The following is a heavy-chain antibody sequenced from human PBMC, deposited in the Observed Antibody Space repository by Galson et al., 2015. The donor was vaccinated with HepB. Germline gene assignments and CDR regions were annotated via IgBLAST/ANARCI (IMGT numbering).Heavy chain of an antibody. Sequence: QVQLQESGPGLVKPSQTLSLTCAVSGGSISSGGYSWSWIRQPPGKGLEWIGYIYHSGSTYYNPSLKSRVTISVDRSKNQFSLKLSSVTAADTAVYYCARANYYYGSGYPLYYYYMDVWGKGTTVTVSS. V-gene: IGHV4-30-2*01. CDR2: IYHSGST. J-gene: IGHJ6*03. D-gene: IGHD3-10*01. CDR3: ARANYYYGSGYPLYYYYMDV. CDR1: GGSISSGGYS.